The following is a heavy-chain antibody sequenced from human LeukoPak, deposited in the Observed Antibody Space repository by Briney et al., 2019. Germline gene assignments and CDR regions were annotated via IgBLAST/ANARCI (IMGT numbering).Heavy chain of an antibody. V-gene: IGHV1-18*01. CDR3: ARGEYDSSGYYYFFDY. J-gene: IGHJ4*02. D-gene: IGHD3-22*01. CDR1: GYTFTSYG. CDR2: ISAYNGNT. Sequence: VASVKVSCKASGYTFTSYGISWVRQAPGQGLEWMGWISAYNGNTNYAQKLQGRVTMTTDTSTSTAYMELRSLRSDDTAVYYCARGEYDSSGYYYFFDYWGQGTLVTVSS.